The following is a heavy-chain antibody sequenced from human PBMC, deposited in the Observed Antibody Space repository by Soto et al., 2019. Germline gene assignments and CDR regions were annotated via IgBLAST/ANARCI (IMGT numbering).Heavy chain of an antibody. CDR3: AKDLGYTSSWYYALHI. CDR1: GFCFSSYA. D-gene: IGHD6-13*01. CDR2: ISGSGGTT. Sequence: GGSLRLSCVGSGFCFSSYAMNWVRQAPGQGLEWVSGISGSGGTTFYADSVKGRFTISRDNSKNTLYLQMNSLRAEDTAVYYCAKDLGYTSSWYYALHIWGQGTMVTVSS. V-gene: IGHV3-23*01. J-gene: IGHJ3*02.